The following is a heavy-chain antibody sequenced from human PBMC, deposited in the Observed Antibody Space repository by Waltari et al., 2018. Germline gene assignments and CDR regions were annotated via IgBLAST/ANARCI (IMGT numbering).Heavy chain of an antibody. CDR1: GGSISSSSYY. D-gene: IGHD6-19*01. Sequence: QLQLQESGPGLVKPSETLSLTCTVSGGSISSSSYYWGWLRQPPGKGLEWIGSIYYSGSTYYNPSLKSRVTISVDTSKNQFSLKLSSVTAADTAVYYCATAVAGYFDYWGQGTLVTVSS. CDR3: ATAVAGYFDY. J-gene: IGHJ4*02. CDR2: IYYSGST. V-gene: IGHV4-39*01.